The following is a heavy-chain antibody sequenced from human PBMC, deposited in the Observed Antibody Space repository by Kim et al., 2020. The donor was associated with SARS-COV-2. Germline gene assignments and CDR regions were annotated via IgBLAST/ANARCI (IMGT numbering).Heavy chain of an antibody. CDR3: GRRYCTNGLCYLFDY. D-gene: IGHD2-8*01. J-gene: IGHJ4*01. CDR1: GGSISSSCYY. Sequence: SETLSLTCTVSGGSISSSCYYWVRMRPRQGKGRVWVVSNYYSRSTYSNPSLKGTITISVDKSKNQFTLKPSSATAADAAFYSWGRRYCTNGLCYLFDYWG. V-gene: IGHV4-39*01. CDR2: NYYSRST.